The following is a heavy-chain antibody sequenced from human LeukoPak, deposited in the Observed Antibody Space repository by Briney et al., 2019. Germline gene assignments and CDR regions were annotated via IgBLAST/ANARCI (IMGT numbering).Heavy chain of an antibody. CDR2: IIPIFGTA. CDR3: ARNPQRWLQLPGYFDY. CDR1: GGTFRSYA. J-gene: IGHJ4*02. D-gene: IGHD5-24*01. Sequence: SVKVSCKASGGTFRSYAISWVRQAPGQGLEWMGGIIPIFGTANYAQKFQGRVTITADESTSTAYMELSSLRSEDTAVYYCARNPQRWLQLPGYFDYWGQGTLVTVSS. V-gene: IGHV1-69*01.